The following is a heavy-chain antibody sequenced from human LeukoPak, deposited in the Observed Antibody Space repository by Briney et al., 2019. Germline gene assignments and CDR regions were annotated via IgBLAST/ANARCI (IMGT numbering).Heavy chain of an antibody. J-gene: IGHJ4*02. CDR1: GFTVSSNY. CDR2: IYSGGST. Sequence: GGSLRLSCAASGFTVSSNYMSWVRQAPGKGLEWVSVIYSGGSTYYADSVKGRLTISRDNSKNTLYLQMNSLRAEDTAVYYCARARAGAGTFFFDYWGQGTLVTVSS. D-gene: IGHD6-13*01. V-gene: IGHV3-53*01. CDR3: ARARAGAGTFFFDY.